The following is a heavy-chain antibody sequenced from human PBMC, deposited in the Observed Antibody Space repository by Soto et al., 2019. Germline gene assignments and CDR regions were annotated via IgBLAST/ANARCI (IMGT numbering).Heavy chain of an antibody. V-gene: IGHV3-33*01. CDR1: GFTFSSYG. CDR3: ARDQGRGYSYGFDY. Sequence: QVQLVESGGGVVQPGRSLRLSCAASGFTFSSYGMHWVRQAPGKGLEWVAAIWYDGSNKYYADSVKGRFTISRDNSKNRLYLQMNSLRAEDTAVYYCARDQGRGYSYGFDYWGQGTLVTVSS. CDR2: IWYDGSNK. J-gene: IGHJ4*02. D-gene: IGHD5-18*01.